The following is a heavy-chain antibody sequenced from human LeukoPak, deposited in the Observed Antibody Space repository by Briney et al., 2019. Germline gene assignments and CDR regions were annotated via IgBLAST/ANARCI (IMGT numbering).Heavy chain of an antibody. Sequence: PSETLSLTCTVSGGSISSYYWSWIRQPPGKGLEWIGCIYYSGSTNYNPSLKSRVTISVDTSKNQFSLKLSSVTAADTAVYYCARDLAYSSGWYGKAAFDIWGQGTMVTVSS. CDR1: GGSISSYY. CDR3: ARDLAYSSGWYGKAAFDI. D-gene: IGHD6-19*01. J-gene: IGHJ3*02. CDR2: IYYSGST. V-gene: IGHV4-59*01.